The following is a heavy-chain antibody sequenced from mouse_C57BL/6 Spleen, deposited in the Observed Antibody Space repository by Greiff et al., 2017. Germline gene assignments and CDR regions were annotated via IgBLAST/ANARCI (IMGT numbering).Heavy chain of an antibody. J-gene: IGHJ2*01. CDR3: ARDKRYYDYERGFDY. D-gene: IGHD2-4*01. CDR2: ISDGGSYT. Sequence: EVKVVESGGGLVKPGGSLKLSCAASGFTFSSYAMSWVRQTPEKRLEWVATISDGGSYTYYPDNVKGRFTISRDNAKNNLYLQMSHLKSEDTAMYYCARDKRYYDYERGFDYWGQGTTLTVSS. CDR1: GFTFSSYA. V-gene: IGHV5-4*01.